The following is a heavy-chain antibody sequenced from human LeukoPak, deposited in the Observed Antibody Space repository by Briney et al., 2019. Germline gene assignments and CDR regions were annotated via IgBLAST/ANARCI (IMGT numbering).Heavy chain of an antibody. CDR2: IYSGGST. D-gene: IGHD1-26*01. Sequence: GGFLRLSCAASGLTVSSNYMSWVRQAPGKGLEWVSVIYSGGSTYHADSVKGRFTISRDNSKNTLYLQVNSLRAEDTAVYYCAREVVVVGAAGGGFDCWGQGTLVTVSS. CDR1: GLTVSSNY. V-gene: IGHV3-53*01. CDR3: AREVVVVGAAGGGFDC. J-gene: IGHJ4*02.